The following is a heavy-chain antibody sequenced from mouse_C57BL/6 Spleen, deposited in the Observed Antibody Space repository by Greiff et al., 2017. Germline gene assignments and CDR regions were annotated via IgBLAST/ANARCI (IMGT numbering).Heavy chain of an antibody. Sequence: VQLKQSGPELVKPGASVKMSCKASGYTFTDYNMHWVKQSHGTSLEWIGYINPNNGGTSYNQKFKGKATLTVNKSSSTAYMELRSLTSEDSAVYYCARRYYSNFFDYWGKGTTLTVSS. CDR3: ARRYYSNFFDY. CDR2: INPNNGGT. V-gene: IGHV1-22*01. D-gene: IGHD2-5*01. CDR1: GYTFTDYN. J-gene: IGHJ2*01.